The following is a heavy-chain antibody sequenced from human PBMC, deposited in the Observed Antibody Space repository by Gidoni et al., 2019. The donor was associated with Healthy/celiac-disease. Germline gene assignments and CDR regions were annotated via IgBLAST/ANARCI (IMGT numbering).Heavy chain of an antibody. V-gene: IGHV3-33*01. J-gene: IGHJ6*02. CDR3: ARDGVAPYYYGMDV. CDR1: GFTFSSYG. Sequence: QVQLVESGGGVVQPGRSLRLSCAASGFTFSSYGMHWVRQAPGKGLEWVAVIWYDGSNKYYADSVKGRVTISRDNSKNTLYLQMNSLRAEDTAVYYCARDGVAPYYYGMDVWGQGTTVTVSS. CDR2: IWYDGSNK. D-gene: IGHD2-8*01.